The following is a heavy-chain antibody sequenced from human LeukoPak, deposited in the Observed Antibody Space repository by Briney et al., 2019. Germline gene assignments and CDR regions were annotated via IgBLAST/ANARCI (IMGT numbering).Heavy chain of an antibody. Sequence: SGESLKISCKGSGYSFTSYWIGWVRQMPGKGLEWMGIIYPGDSDTRYSPSFQGQVTISADKSISTAYLQWSSLKASDTAMHYCARQFDSSGYSGWFDPWGQGTLVTVSS. V-gene: IGHV5-51*01. CDR1: GYSFTSYW. J-gene: IGHJ5*02. CDR2: IYPGDSDT. D-gene: IGHD3-22*01. CDR3: ARQFDSSGYSGWFDP.